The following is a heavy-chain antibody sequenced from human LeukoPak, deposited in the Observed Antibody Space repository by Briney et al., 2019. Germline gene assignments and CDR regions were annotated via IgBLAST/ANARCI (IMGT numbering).Heavy chain of an antibody. CDR1: GYTFTSYG. Sequence: ASVKVSCKASGYTFTSYGISWVRQAPGQGLEWMGWISAYNGNTNYAQKLQGRATMTTDTSTSTAYMELRSLRSDDTAVYYCARGAGYCSSTSCYVFDYWGQGTLVTVSS. D-gene: IGHD2-2*01. CDR3: ARGAGYCSSTSCYVFDY. CDR2: ISAYNGNT. J-gene: IGHJ4*02. V-gene: IGHV1-18*04.